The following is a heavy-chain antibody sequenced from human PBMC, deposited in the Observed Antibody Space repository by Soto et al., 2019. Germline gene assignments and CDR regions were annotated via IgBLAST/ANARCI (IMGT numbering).Heavy chain of an antibody. CDR1: GGSISSSSYY. CDR2: IYYSGST. J-gene: IGHJ5*02. D-gene: IGHD3-10*01. Sequence: QLQLQESGPGLVKPSETLSLTCTVSGGSISSSSYYWGWIRQPPGKGLEWIGSIYYSGSTYYNPSLKGRVTISVDTSKNQFSLKLSSVTAADTAVYYCARRVVLLWFAWFDPWGQGTLVTVSS. V-gene: IGHV4-39*01. CDR3: ARRVVLLWFAWFDP.